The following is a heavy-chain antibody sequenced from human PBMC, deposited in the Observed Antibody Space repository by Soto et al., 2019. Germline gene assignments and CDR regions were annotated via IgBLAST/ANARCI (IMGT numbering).Heavy chain of an antibody. Sequence: QVQLVQSGAEVKKPGASVKVSCKASGYTFTSYDINWVRQATGQGLEWMGWMNPNSGHTGYAQKFQGRVTMTRNTSLSTAYMELSSLRAEDTAVYYWARGVRLRNYMAVWGKGTTVTVSS. V-gene: IGHV1-8*01. CDR2: MNPNSGHT. D-gene: IGHD3-16*01. CDR3: ARGVRLRNYMAV. J-gene: IGHJ6*03. CDR1: GYTFTSYD.